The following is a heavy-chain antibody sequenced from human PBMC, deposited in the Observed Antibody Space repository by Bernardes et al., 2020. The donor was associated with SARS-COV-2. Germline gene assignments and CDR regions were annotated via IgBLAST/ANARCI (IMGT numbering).Heavy chain of an antibody. CDR2: INHSGST. CDR3: ARGRGYDSSAYYFDY. CDR1: GGSFSGYY. J-gene: IGHJ4*02. V-gene: IGHV4-34*01. D-gene: IGHD3-22*01. Sequence: SETLSLTCAVYGGSFSGYYWSWIRQPPGKGLEWIGEINHSGSTNYNPSLKSRVTISVDTSKNQFPLKLSSVIAADTAVFYCARGRGYDSSAYYFDYWGQGTLVTVSS.